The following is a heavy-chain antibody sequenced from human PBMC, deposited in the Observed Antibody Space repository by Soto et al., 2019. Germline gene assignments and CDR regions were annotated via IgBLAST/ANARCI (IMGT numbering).Heavy chain of an antibody. V-gene: IGHV1-18*04. CDR3: ARPCPLGACYKHDLYKFGLDV. CDR2: ISAYNGET. Sequence: QIQLEQSGAEVKKPGASVRVSCKASGYTFTTYGFSWVRQAPGQGLEWMGWISAYNGETNLEEKFQGRLTMTTDTATATGYLEVRSLKTDDTAVYYCARPCPLGACYKHDLYKFGLDVWGQGTTVIVSS. J-gene: IGHJ6*02. CDR1: GYTFTTYG. D-gene: IGHD2-21*02.